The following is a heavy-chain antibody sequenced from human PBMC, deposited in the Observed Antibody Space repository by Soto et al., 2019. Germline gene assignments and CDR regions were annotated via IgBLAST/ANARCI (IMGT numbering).Heavy chain of an antibody. Sequence: PSETLSLTCTVSGGSFNIYYCSWIRQPPGKGLEWIGSVSYSGRTKYSPSLKSRVTISVDTSKNHFSLKLSSATAADTAVYYCAREAYSYGYDYYYGMDVWGQGTTVTVSS. CDR1: GGSFNIYY. CDR2: VSYSGRT. CDR3: AREAYSYGYDYYYGMDV. J-gene: IGHJ6*02. V-gene: IGHV4-59*01. D-gene: IGHD5-18*01.